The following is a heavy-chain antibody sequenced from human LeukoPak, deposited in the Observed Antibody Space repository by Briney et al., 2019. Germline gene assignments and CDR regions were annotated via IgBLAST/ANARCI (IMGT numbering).Heavy chain of an antibody. V-gene: IGHV4-34*01. CDR1: GGSFSGYY. CDR2: INHSGST. CDR3: ASGLSSSWADLYYYYGMDV. J-gene: IGHJ6*02. Sequence: SETLSLTCAVYGGSFSGYYWSWIRQPPGKGLEWIGEINHSGSTNYNPSLKSRVTISVDTSKNQFSLKLSSVTAADTAVYYCASGLSSSWADLYYYYGMDVWGQGTTVTVSS. D-gene: IGHD6-13*01.